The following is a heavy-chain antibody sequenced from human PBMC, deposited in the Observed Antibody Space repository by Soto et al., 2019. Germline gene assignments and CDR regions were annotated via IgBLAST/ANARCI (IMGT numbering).Heavy chain of an antibody. V-gene: IGHV4-31*03. CDR3: ARVGGVGTMVRGAIDY. D-gene: IGHD3-10*01. J-gene: IGHJ4*02. CDR1: GGSISSGGYY. CDR2: IYYSGST. Sequence: QVQLQESGPGLVKPSQTLSLTCTVSGGSISSGGYYWSWIRQHPGKGLEWIGYIYYSGSTYYNPSLKSRVTISVDTSKNQFSMKMSSVTAADTAVYYCARVGGVGTMVRGAIDYWGQGTLVTVSS.